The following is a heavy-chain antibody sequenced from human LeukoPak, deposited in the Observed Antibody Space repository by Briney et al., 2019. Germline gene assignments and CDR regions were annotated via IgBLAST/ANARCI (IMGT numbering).Heavy chain of an antibody. Sequence: PSETLSLTCTVSGGSLSSYYWSWIRHPPGKGLEWIGYIYYSGSTHYKPSPKSRVTISVDTSKDQFSLKLSSVTAAETAVYYCARHEDVGYCSGGSCPYDYWGQGTLVTVSS. J-gene: IGHJ4*02. CDR1: GGSLSSYY. D-gene: IGHD2-15*01. V-gene: IGHV4-59*08. CDR3: ARHEDVGYCSGGSCPYDY. CDR2: IYYSGST.